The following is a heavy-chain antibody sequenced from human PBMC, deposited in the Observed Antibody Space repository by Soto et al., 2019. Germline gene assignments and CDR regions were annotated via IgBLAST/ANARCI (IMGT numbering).Heavy chain of an antibody. V-gene: IGHV4-34*01. D-gene: IGHD6-13*01. Sequence: SETLSLTCAVYGGSFSGYYWNWIRQPPGKGLEWIGEINHSGSTNYNPSLKSRVTISVDKSENQFSLKLTPVTAADTAVYYCARDRGIAAAGSWGQGILVTVSS. J-gene: IGHJ4*02. CDR3: ARDRGIAAAGS. CDR2: INHSGST. CDR1: GGSFSGYY.